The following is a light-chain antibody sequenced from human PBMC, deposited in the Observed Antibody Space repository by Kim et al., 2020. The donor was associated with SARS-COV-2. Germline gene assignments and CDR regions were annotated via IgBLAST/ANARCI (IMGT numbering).Light chain of an antibody. J-gene: IGLJ3*02. V-gene: IGLV1-44*01. Sequence: GQRLTISCSGSCSNIVINTTNGYQQLPGTAPNPLIYSNNQRPSGVPDRFSGSKSGTSASLAISGLQSEDEAEYYCATWDYSLNGWVFGGGTQLTVL. CDR2: SNN. CDR1: CSNIVINT. CDR3: ATWDYSLNGWV.